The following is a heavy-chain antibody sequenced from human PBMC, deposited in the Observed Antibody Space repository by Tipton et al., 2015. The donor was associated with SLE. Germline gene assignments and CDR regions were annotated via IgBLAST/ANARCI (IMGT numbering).Heavy chain of an antibody. D-gene: IGHD2/OR15-2a*01. CDR2: MFYTGSA. Sequence: TLSLTCTVPGGSISSGSYYWGWIRQPPGKGLQWIGAMFYTGSAHYNPSLKGRVAISVDTSKNVFSLNISSVTAADTAIYYCVRLRREHQIVRLGWFWGLGTLVTVSS. V-gene: IGHV4-39*07. J-gene: IGHJ1*01. CDR3: VRLRREHQIVRLGWF. CDR1: GGSISSGSYY.